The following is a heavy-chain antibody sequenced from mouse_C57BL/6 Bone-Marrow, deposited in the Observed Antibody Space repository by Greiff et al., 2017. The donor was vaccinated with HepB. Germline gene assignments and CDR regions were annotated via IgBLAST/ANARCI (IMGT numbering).Heavy chain of an antibody. D-gene: IGHD3-2*02. V-gene: IGHV5-9*04. J-gene: IGHJ3*01. CDR3: ARHQGRAWFAY. CDR2: ISGGGGNT. CDR1: GFTFSSYT. Sequence: EVKLMESGGGLVKPGGSLKLSCAASGFTFSSYTMSWVRQTPEKRLEWVATISGGGGNTYYPDSVKGRFTISRDNAKNTLYLQMSSLRSEDTAVYYCARHQGRAWFAYWGQGTLVTVSA.